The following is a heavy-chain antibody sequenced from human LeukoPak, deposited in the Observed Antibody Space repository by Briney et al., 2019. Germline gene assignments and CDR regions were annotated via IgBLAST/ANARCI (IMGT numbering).Heavy chain of an antibody. D-gene: IGHD6-13*01. Sequence: ASVKVSCKASGYIFFSFGISWVRQAPGQGLEWMGWISGDTGNINYAQKLQGRVTMTTDTSTSTAYMELRSLRSDDTAVYYCARDDSSLSDYWGQGTLVTVSS. CDR3: ARDDSSLSDY. CDR2: ISGDTGNI. CDR1: GYIFFSFG. J-gene: IGHJ4*02. V-gene: IGHV1-18*01.